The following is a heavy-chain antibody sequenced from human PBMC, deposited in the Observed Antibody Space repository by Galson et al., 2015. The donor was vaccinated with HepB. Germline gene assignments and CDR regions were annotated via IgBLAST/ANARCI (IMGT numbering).Heavy chain of an antibody. CDR1: GLIFSSYA. Sequence: SLRLSCAASGLIFSSYAMSWVRQAPGKGLEWTSGISGDGSDTYYAGSVKGRFTISRDNSKNTLYLQMNSLRAEDTAVYYCAKDNGLGYCDYWGQGTLVTVSS. D-gene: IGHD2-15*01. J-gene: IGHJ4*02. V-gene: IGHV3-23*01. CDR2: ISGDGSDT. CDR3: AKDNGLGYCDY.